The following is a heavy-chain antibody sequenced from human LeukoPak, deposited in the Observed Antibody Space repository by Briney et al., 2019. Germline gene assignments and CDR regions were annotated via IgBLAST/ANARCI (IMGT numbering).Heavy chain of an antibody. Sequence: SETLSLTCTVSGGSISSYYWSWIRQPAGKGLEWIGRIYTSGSNNYNPSLKSQVTMSIDTSKNQFSLKLSSVTAADTAVYYCARAPIAAAMDAFDIWGQGTMVTVSS. CDR2: IYTSGSN. J-gene: IGHJ3*02. V-gene: IGHV4-4*07. D-gene: IGHD6-13*01. CDR1: GGSISSYY. CDR3: ARAPIAAAMDAFDI.